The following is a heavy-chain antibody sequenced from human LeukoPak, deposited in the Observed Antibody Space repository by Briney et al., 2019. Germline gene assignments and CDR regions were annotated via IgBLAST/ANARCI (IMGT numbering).Heavy chain of an antibody. V-gene: IGHV4-30-4*08. CDR3: AREVRFLEWSTPYYYMDV. J-gene: IGHJ6*03. CDR1: GGSISSGDYY. CDR2: IYYSGST. Sequence: SETLSLTCTVSGGSISSGDYYWSWIRQPPWKGLEWIGYIYYSGSTYYNPSLKSRVTISVDTSKNQFSLKLSSVTAADTAVYYCAREVRFLEWSTPYYYMDVWGKGTTVTVSS. D-gene: IGHD3-3*01.